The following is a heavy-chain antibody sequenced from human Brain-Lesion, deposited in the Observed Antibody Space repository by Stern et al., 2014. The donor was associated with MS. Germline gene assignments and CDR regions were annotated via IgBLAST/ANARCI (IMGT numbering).Heavy chain of an antibody. CDR2: IKSKADGGTT. D-gene: IGHD3-3*01. CDR1: GFTLSDAW. CDR3: VTGFSSGYFEYYFEH. J-gene: IGHJ4*02. V-gene: IGHV3-15*01. Sequence: EVQLVESGGRLVAPGGSLRLSCAASGFTLSDAWMTWVRQAAGKGLEWVGRIKSKADGGTTVYAAPVKGRFTISRDDSKDSLYLQMNSLKTEDTAVYYCVTGFSSGYFEYYFEHWGQGTQVTVSS.